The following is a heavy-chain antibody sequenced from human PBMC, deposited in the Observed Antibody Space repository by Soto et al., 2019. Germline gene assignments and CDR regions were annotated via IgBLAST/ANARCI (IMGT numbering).Heavy chain of an antibody. V-gene: IGHV1-2*04. CDR3: ARERVEVAATRVYAFDI. D-gene: IGHD2-15*01. CDR1: GYTFTGYY. CDR2: INPNSGGT. J-gene: IGHJ3*02. Sequence: GASVKVSCKASGYTFTGYYMHWVRQAPGQGLEWMGWINPNSGGTNYAQKFQGWVTMTRDTSISTAYMELSRLRSDDTAVYYCARERVEVAATRVYAFDIWGQGTMVTVSS.